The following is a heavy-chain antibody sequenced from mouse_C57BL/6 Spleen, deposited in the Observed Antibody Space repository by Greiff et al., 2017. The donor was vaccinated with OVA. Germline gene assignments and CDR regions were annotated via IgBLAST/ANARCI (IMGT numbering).Heavy chain of an antibody. V-gene: IGHV1-18*01. D-gene: IGHD1-1*01. CDR2: INPNNGGT. Sequence: EVHLVESGPELVKPGASVKIPCKASGYTFTDYNMDWVKQSNGKSLEWIGDINPNNGGTNYNQKFKGKATLTADKSSSTAYMELRSLTSEDTAVYYCASGCYGEENWCFDVWGKGTTVTVSS. CDR1: GYTFTDYN. CDR3: ASGCYGEENWCFDV. J-gene: IGHJ1*03.